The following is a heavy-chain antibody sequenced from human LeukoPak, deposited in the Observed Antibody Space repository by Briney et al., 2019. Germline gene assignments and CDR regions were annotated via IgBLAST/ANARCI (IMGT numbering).Heavy chain of an antibody. D-gene: IGHD5-24*01. CDR2: MWYAESNK. CDR1: GFTFSRYG. V-gene: IGHV3-33*06. CDR3: AKASRDGYNYFDY. J-gene: IGHJ4*02. Sequence: GGSLRLSCVASGFTFSRYGMHWVRQAPGKGLEWVAVMWYAESNKYYVDSVKGRFTISRDNSKNTLYLQMISLRAEDTAVYFCAKASRDGYNYFDYWGQGTLVTVSS.